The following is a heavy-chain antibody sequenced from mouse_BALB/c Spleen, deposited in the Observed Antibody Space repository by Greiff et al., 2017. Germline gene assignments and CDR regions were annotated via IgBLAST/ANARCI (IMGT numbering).Heavy chain of an antibody. CDR1: GYSITSGYY. CDR2: ISYDGSN. CDR3: ARGSNYAMDY. Sequence: ESGPGLVKPSQSLSLTCSVTGYSITSGYYWNWIRQFPGNKLEWMGYISYDGSNNYNPSLKNRISIIRDTSKNQFFLKLNSVTTEDTATYYCARGSNYAMDYWGQGTSVTVSS. D-gene: IGHD1-1*01. J-gene: IGHJ4*01. V-gene: IGHV3-6*02.